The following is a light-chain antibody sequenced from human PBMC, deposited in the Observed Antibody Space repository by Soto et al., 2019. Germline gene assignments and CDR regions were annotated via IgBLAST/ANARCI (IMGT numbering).Light chain of an antibody. CDR3: QQYNSYAS. CDR2: KAS. J-gene: IGKJ1*01. Sequence: DIQMTQSPSTLSGSVGDRVTITCRASQTISSWLAWYQQKPGKAPKLLIYKASTLEKGVPSRFSGGGSGTEFTLTISGLQPDDFATYYCQQYNSYASFGQGTKVEIK. V-gene: IGKV1-5*03. CDR1: QTISSW.